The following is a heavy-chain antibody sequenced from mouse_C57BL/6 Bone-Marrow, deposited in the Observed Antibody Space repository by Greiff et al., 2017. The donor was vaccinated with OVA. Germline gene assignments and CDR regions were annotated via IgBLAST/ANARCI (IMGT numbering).Heavy chain of an antibody. CDR3: ARGPYYSNYGYAMDY. D-gene: IGHD2-5*01. V-gene: IGHV1-82*01. Sequence: VQLQQSGPELVKPGASVKISCKASGYAFSSSWMNWVKQRPGKGLEWIGRIYPGDGDTNYNGKFKGKATLTADKSSSTAYMQLSSLTSEDSAVYFCARGPYYSNYGYAMDYWGQGTSVTVSS. CDR1: GYAFSSSW. CDR2: IYPGDGDT. J-gene: IGHJ4*01.